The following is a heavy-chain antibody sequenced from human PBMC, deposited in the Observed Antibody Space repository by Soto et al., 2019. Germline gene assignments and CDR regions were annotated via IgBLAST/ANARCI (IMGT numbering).Heavy chain of an antibody. J-gene: IGHJ6*02. CDR3: AKETLLWFGELVRYYGMDV. CDR2: ISYDGSNY. Sequence: ESGGGVVQPGRSLRLSCAASGFTFSSYAMHWVRQAPGKGLEWVSVISYDGSNYYYADSVKGRFSISRDNSKNTLYLQMNSLRAEDTAVYYCAKETLLWFGELVRYYGMDVWGQGTTVTVSS. CDR1: GFTFSSYA. V-gene: IGHV3-30*18. D-gene: IGHD3-10*01.